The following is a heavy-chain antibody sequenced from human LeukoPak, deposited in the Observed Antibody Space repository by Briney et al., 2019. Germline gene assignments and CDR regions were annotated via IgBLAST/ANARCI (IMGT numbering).Heavy chain of an antibody. J-gene: IGHJ3*02. Sequence: GGSLRLSCAASGFTFSNFYMSWIRQAPGKGLEGVSFISSASTYTNFADSVKGRFTVSRDNAKNSLFLQMNSLRAEDTAVYYCAKFLTGQYDAFDIWGQGTMVTVSA. CDR2: ISSASTYT. CDR1: GFTFSNFY. V-gene: IGHV3-11*03. CDR3: AKFLTGQYDAFDI. D-gene: IGHD3-9*01.